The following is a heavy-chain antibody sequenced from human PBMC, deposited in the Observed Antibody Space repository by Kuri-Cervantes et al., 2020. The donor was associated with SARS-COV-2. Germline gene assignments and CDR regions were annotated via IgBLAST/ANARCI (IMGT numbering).Heavy chain of an antibody. V-gene: IGHV2-70*12. CDR1: GFSHSTSAMC. CDR2: IDWNDDK. D-gene: IGHD3-16*01. J-gene: IGHJ5*02. Sequence: SGPTLVKPTQTLTLTCTFSGFSHSTSAMCVNWIRQPPGKALEWLARIDWNDDKFYSTSLKTRLTITKDTSKNQVVLTMTNMDPVDTATYFCAHRSATLGGAFDPWGQGTLVTVSS. CDR3: AHRSATLGGAFDP.